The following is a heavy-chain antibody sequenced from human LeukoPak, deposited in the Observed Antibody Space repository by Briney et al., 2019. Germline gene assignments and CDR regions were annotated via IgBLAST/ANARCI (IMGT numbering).Heavy chain of an antibody. CDR1: GFTFSTYS. D-gene: IGHD1/OR15-1a*01. V-gene: IGHV3-48*01. CDR2: ISSSSANM. Sequence: GGSLRLSCAASGFTFSTYSMNWVRQAPGKGLQWVSYISSSSANMYYADSVKGRFTISRDNAKNSLFLQMNSLRAEDTAMYYCAKGTKPVMTIPDYWGQGILVTVSS. CDR3: AKGTKPVMTIPDY. J-gene: IGHJ4*02.